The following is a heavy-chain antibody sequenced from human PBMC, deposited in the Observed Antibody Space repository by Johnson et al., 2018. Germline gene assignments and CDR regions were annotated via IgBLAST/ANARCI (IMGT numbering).Heavy chain of an antibody. CDR3: ARIDYYYYMDV. CDR2: ISSSSSTI. J-gene: IGHJ6*03. Sequence: VQLQESGGALVQPGGSLRLSCATSGFNFKTYSMSWVRQAPGRGLEWVSYISSSSSTIYYADSVKGRFTISRDNAKNSLYLQMNSLRAEDTAVYYCARIDYYYYMDVWGKGTTVTVSS. CDR1: GFNFKTYS. V-gene: IGHV3-48*01.